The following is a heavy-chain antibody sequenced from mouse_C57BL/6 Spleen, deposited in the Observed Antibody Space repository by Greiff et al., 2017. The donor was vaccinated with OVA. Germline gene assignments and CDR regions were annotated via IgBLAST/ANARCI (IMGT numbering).Heavy chain of an antibody. V-gene: IGHV1-42*01. J-gene: IGHJ3*01. Sequence: VQLQQSGPELVKPGASVKISCKASGYSFTGYYMNWVKQSPEKSLEWIGELNPSTGGTTYNQKFKAKATLTVDKSSSTAYMHLKSLTSEDSAVYYCARPLYYDYDEGFAYWGQGTLVTVSA. D-gene: IGHD2-4*01. CDR3: ARPLYYDYDEGFAY. CDR2: LNPSTGGT. CDR1: GYSFTGYY.